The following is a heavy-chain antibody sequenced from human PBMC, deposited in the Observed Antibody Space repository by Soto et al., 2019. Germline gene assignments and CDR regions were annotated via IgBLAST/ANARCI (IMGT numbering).Heavy chain of an antibody. CDR2: ISAYNGNT. V-gene: IGHV1-18*01. CDR3: ATDRQQLVHYDGMDV. Sequence: QVQLVQSGAEVKKPGASVKVSCKASGYTFTSYGISWVRQAPGQGLEWMGWISAYNGNTNYAQKLQGRVTMTTDTSTGTAYTELRSMRSADTAGYYCATDRQQLVHYDGMDVWGDGATVTVSS. J-gene: IGHJ6*04. D-gene: IGHD6-13*01. CDR1: GYTFTSYG.